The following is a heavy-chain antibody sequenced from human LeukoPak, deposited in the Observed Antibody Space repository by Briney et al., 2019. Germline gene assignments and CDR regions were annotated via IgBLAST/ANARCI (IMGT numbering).Heavy chain of an antibody. V-gene: IGHV3-74*03. CDR2: INGDASNT. CDR1: GLTFNSYW. Sequence: GGSLRLSCAASGLTFNSYWMHWVRQVAGKGLVWVARINGDASNTTYADSVKGRFTISRDNAKNTLYLQMDSLRVDDTAVYYCARAMPHDNWFDPWGQGSLVTVSS. CDR3: ARAMPHDNWFDP. D-gene: IGHD2-2*01. J-gene: IGHJ5*02.